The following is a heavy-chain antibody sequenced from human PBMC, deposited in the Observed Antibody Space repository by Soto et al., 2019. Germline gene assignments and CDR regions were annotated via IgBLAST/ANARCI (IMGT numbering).Heavy chain of an antibody. Sequence: QVQLVESGGGVVQPGRSLRLSCAASGFTFSSYAMHWVRQAPGKGLEWVAVISYDGSNKYYTDSVKGRFTISRDNSKNTLYLQMHSLRAEETALSYCASHGVYSSSWVDYWGQGTLVTVSS. CDR3: ASHGVYSSSWVDY. V-gene: IGHV3-30-3*01. J-gene: IGHJ4*02. D-gene: IGHD6-13*01. CDR1: GFTFSSYA. CDR2: ISYDGSNK.